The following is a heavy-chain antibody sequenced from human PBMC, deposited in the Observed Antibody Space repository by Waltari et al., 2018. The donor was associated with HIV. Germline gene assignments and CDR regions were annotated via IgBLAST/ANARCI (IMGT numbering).Heavy chain of an antibody. CDR2: ISGSGGST. D-gene: IGHD6-13*01. Sequence: EVQVLESGEALVQPGGSLRLSCPASGFPFSNYRISWVPQAPGKGLAWVSTISGSGGSTYYADSVKGRFTVSRDNSKNTLYLQMNALRAEDTAVYFCVKEHQYSHSSYSYYGMDVWGQGTTVTVSS. CDR3: VKEHQYSHSSYSYYGMDV. J-gene: IGHJ6*02. V-gene: IGHV3-23*01. CDR1: GFPFSNYR.